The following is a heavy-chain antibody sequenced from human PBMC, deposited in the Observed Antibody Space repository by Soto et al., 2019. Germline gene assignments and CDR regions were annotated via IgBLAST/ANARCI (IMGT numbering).Heavy chain of an antibody. Sequence: EVQLLESGGGLVQPGGSLRLSCAASGFTFSSYAMSWVRQAPGKGLEWVSAISGSGGSTYYADSVKGRFTSSRDNSKNTLYLQMNSLRAEDTAVYYCAKDLGYSSSYPVLTLYYYYYGMDVWGQGTTVTVSS. V-gene: IGHV3-23*01. D-gene: IGHD6-6*01. CDR2: ISGSGGST. CDR1: GFTFSSYA. J-gene: IGHJ6*02. CDR3: AKDLGYSSSYPVLTLYYYYYGMDV.